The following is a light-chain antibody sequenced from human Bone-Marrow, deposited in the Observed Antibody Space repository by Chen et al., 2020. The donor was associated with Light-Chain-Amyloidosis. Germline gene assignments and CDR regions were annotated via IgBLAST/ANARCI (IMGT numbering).Light chain of an antibody. Sequence: QSVLTQPPSVSGAPGQRVTPSFTGSSSNIGAGYDVHWYRQLPGTAPKLLISGNSNRPSGVPDRFSGSRSGTSASLAISGLQAEDEADYYCQSYDTSLSGSVFGGGTKLTVL. CDR2: GNS. V-gene: IGLV1-40*01. J-gene: IGLJ2*01. CDR3: QSYDTSLSGSV. CDR1: SSNIGAGYD.